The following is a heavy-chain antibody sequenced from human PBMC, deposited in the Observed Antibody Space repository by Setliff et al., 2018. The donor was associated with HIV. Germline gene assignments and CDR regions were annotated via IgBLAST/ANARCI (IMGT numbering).Heavy chain of an antibody. CDR3: AKHHYCSGSSCSYDF. V-gene: IGHV1-18*01. CDR2: ISGHNGGT. CDR1: GYTFSLYY. Sequence: ASVKVSCKTSGYTFSLYYIAWVRQAPGQGLEWMGWISGHNGGTDYDQKLQGRVTMNIDPSTNTAYMELRSLRAEDTAVYFCAKHHYCSGSSCSYDFWGRGTLVTVSS. D-gene: IGHD2-15*01. J-gene: IGHJ4*02.